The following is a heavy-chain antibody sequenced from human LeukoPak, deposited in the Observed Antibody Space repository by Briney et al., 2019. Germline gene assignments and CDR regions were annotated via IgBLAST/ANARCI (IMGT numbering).Heavy chain of an antibody. V-gene: IGHV3-21*01. Sequence: GGSLRLSCAASGFTFSSYWMSWVRQAPGKGLEWVSSISSSSTYIYYADSVNGRFAISRDNAKNSLYLQINSLRAEDTAVYYCARSVEGFTTIVVANWHFDLWGRGTLVTVSS. D-gene: IGHD3-22*01. J-gene: IGHJ2*01. CDR3: ARSVEGFTTIVVANWHFDL. CDR2: ISSSSTYI. CDR1: GFTFSSYW.